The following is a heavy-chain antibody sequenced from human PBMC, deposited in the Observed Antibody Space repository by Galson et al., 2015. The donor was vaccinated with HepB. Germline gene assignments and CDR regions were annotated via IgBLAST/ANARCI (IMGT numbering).Heavy chain of an antibody. CDR3: ARELEKGYYFDY. J-gene: IGHJ4*02. V-gene: IGHV1-46*01. Sequence: SVKVSCKASGYSFTGYNMHWVRQAPGQGLEWMGIINLRGGATAYAQKFRGRVTMIRDTSTSTVDMEVSSLRSEDTAVYYCARELEKGYYFDYWGQGTLVTVSS. D-gene: IGHD1-1*01. CDR1: GYSFTGYN. CDR2: INLRGGAT.